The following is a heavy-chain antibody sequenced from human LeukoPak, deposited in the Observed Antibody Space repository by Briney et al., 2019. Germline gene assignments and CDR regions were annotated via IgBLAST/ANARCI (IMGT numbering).Heavy chain of an antibody. CDR1: GGSFSGYY. CDR3: ARASYYDSSGPNWFDP. D-gene: IGHD3-22*01. J-gene: IGHJ5*02. Sequence: SETLSLTCAVYGGSFSGYYRSWIRQPPGKGLEWIGEINHSGSTNYNPSLKSRVTISVDTSKNQFSLKLSSVAAADTAVYYCARASYYDSSGPNWFDPWGQGTLVTVSS. CDR2: INHSGST. V-gene: IGHV4-34*01.